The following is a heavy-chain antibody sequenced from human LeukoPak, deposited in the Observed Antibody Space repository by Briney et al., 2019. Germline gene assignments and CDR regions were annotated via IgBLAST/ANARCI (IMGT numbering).Heavy chain of an antibody. J-gene: IGHJ6*03. Sequence: SVKVSCKAYGYTFTSYGISWVRQAPGQGLEWMGGIIPIFGTANYAQKFQGRVTITADKSTSTAYMELSSLRSEDTAVYYCASTTGLAYYYYYMDVWGKGTTVTVSS. D-gene: IGHD4-11*01. CDR1: GYTFTSYG. V-gene: IGHV1-69*06. CDR2: IIPIFGTA. CDR3: ASTTGLAYYYYYMDV.